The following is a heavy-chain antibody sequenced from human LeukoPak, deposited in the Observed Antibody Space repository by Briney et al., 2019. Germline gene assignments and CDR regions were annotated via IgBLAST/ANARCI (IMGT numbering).Heavy chain of an antibody. CDR3: ASSGYSSSWAGGMDV. Sequence: PWETLSLTCTVSGGSISSYYWSWIRQPPGKGLEWIGYIYYSGSTNYNPSLKSRVTMSVDTSKNQFSLKLSSVTAADTAVYYCASSGYSSSWAGGMDVWGQGTTVTVSS. CDR2: IYYSGST. V-gene: IGHV4-59*01. J-gene: IGHJ6*02. D-gene: IGHD6-13*01. CDR1: GGSISSYY.